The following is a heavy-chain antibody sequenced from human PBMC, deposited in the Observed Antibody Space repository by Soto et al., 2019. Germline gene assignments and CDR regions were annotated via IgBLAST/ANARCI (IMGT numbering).Heavy chain of an antibody. V-gene: IGHV1-24*01. CDR1: GYTLTELS. J-gene: IGHJ3*02. D-gene: IGHD4-17*01. CDR3: ATNKGDYGAFDI. CDR2: FDPEDGET. Sequence: ASVKVSCKVSGYTLTELSMHWVRQAPGKGLEWMGGFDPEDGETIYAQKFQGRVTITEDTSTDTAYMELSSLRSEDTAVYYCATNKGDYGAFDIWGQGTMVTVSS.